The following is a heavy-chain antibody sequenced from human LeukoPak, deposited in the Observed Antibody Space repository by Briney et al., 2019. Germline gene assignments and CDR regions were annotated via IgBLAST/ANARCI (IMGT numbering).Heavy chain of an antibody. CDR3: ARGLYSSGWYFDY. D-gene: IGHD6-19*01. CDR2: ISYDGSNK. Sequence: GGSLRLSCVASGFTFSSYAMHWVRQAPGKGLEWVAVISYDGSNKYYADSVKGRFTISRDNSKNTLYLQMNSLRAEDTAVYYCARGLYSSGWYFDYWGQGTLVTVSS. J-gene: IGHJ4*02. CDR1: GFTFSSYA. V-gene: IGHV3-30-3*01.